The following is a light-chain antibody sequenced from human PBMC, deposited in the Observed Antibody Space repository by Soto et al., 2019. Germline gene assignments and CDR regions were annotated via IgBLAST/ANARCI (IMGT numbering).Light chain of an antibody. CDR1: SGHTTYI. J-gene: IGLJ2*01. Sequence: QLVLTQSSSASASLGSWVKRTCTLSSGHTTYIIAWHQQQPGKAPRYLMKLETSGSYNKGSGVPDRFSGSSSGADRYLTIPNLQFEDEADYYCETWDINTHVVFGGGTKVTVL. CDR2: LETSGSY. V-gene: IGLV4-60*02. CDR3: ETWDINTHVV.